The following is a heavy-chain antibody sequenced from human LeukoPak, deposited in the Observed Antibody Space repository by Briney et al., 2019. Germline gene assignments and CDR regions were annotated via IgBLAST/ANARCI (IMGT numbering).Heavy chain of an antibody. CDR3: ARTNADDFWSGYYLGWFDP. Sequence: GESLKISCKGSGYGFTSYWIGWVRQMPGKGLEWMGIIYPGDSDTRYSPSFQGQVTISADKSISTAYLQWSSLKASDTAMYYCARTNADDFWSGYYLGWFDPWGQGTLVTVSS. CDR2: IYPGDSDT. CDR1: GYGFTSYW. J-gene: IGHJ5*02. D-gene: IGHD3-3*01. V-gene: IGHV5-51*01.